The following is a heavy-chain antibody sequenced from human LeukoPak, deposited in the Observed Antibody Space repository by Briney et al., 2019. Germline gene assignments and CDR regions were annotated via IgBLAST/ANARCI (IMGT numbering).Heavy chain of an antibody. CDR3: ARGPAATDAFDI. V-gene: IGHV3-23*01. D-gene: IGHD2-2*01. CDR1: GFTFSTYA. Sequence: PGGSLRLSCAASGFTFSTYAMSWVRLAPGKGLEWVSGISGSGGSTYYADSVKGRFTSSRDNSNNTLYVQMNSLRAEDTAVYYCARGPAATDAFDIWGQGTMVTVSS. CDR2: ISGSGGST. J-gene: IGHJ3*02.